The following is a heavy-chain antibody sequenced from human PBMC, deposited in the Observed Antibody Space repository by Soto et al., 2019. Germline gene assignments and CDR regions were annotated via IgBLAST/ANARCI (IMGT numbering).Heavy chain of an antibody. J-gene: IGHJ6*02. CDR1: GYTFTSYD. Sequence: GASVKVSCKASGYTFTSYDINWVRQATGQGLEWMGWMNPNSGNTGYAQKFQGRVTMTRNTSISTAYMELSSLRSEDTAVYYCASLRHDYGDYYYYYYGMDDWGQGTTVTVSS. V-gene: IGHV1-8*01. D-gene: IGHD4-17*01. CDR3: ASLRHDYGDYYYYYYGMDD. CDR2: MNPNSGNT.